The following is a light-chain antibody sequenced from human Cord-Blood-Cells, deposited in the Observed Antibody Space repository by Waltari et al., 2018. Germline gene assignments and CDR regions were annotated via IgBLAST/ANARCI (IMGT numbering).Light chain of an antibody. J-gene: IGKJ4*01. CDR3: QQYGSSPLT. CDR1: QSVSRSY. Sequence: EIVLTQSPGTLSFSPGERATLSCRASQSVSRSYLAWYQQNTGQAPRPLIYGSSSRATGIPDRFSGSGSGTDFTLTISRLEPEDFAVYYCQQYGSSPLTFGGGTKVEIK. CDR2: GSS. V-gene: IGKV3-20*01.